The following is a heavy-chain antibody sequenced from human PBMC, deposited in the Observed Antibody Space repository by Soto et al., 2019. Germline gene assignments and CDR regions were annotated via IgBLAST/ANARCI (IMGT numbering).Heavy chain of an antibody. Sequence: EVQLVESGGGLVQPGGSLRLSCAASGFTFDDYPMHWVLQVPGKGLEWVSGLSWNSGNVGYADSVKGRFTISRDNAKNSLYLQMNSLRADDTAFYYCAKDTAAGVPACVWDNWSQGTLVTVSS. V-gene: IGHV3-9*01. CDR2: LSWNSGNV. CDR3: AKDTAAGVPACVWDN. CDR1: GFTFDDYP. J-gene: IGHJ4*02. D-gene: IGHD3-16*01.